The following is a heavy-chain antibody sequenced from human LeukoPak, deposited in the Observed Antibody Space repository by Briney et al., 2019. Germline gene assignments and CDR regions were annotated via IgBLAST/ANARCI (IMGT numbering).Heavy chain of an antibody. J-gene: IGHJ6*02. D-gene: IGHD3-10*01. CDR3: AKDRDGSGPYYYYGMDV. V-gene: IGHV3-23*01. CDR2: ISGSGGST. CDR1: GFTFSSYA. Sequence: GGSLRLSCAASGFTFSSYAMSWVRQAPGKGLEWVSAISGSGGSTYYADSVKGRFTISRDNSKNTLYLRMNSLRAEDTAVYYCAKDRDGSGPYYYYGMDVWGQGTTVTVSS.